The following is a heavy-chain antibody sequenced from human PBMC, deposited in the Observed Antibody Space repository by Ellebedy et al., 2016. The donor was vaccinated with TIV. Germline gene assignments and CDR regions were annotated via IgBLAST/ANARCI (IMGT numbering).Heavy chain of an antibody. V-gene: IGHV1-69*13. J-gene: IGHJ4*02. CDR2: IIPVLGAT. CDR3: ARDRYFDSSGHYYESVH. D-gene: IGHD3-22*01. CDR1: GGTFGSYA. Sequence: SVKVSCXASGGTFGSYAITWVRQAPAQGLEWMGGIIPVLGATNYAQKFQGRVTIAVDESTSIAYMELTSLGSEDTAVYYCARDRYFDSSGHYYESVHWGQGTLVTVSS.